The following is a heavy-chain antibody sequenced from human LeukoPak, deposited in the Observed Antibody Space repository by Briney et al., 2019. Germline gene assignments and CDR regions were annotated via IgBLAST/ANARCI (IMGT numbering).Heavy chain of an antibody. CDR2: ISYSGSI. Sequence: PSETLSLTCTVSGGSISSYYWSWIRQPPGKGLQWIGYISYSGSINYNPSLKSRVTISVDTSKNQFSLRLSSVTAADTAVYYCARDPGNYGNSWGQGTLVTVSS. D-gene: IGHD4-11*01. CDR1: GGSISSYY. V-gene: IGHV4-59*01. J-gene: IGHJ4*02. CDR3: ARDPGNYGNS.